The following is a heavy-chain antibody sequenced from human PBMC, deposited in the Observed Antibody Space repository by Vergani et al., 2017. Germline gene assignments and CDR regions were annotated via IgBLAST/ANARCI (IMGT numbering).Heavy chain of an antibody. CDR1: GFTFSSYA. V-gene: IGHV3-23*01. CDR3: ARERVRAGPEGAPPRKYGMDV. D-gene: IGHD1-14*01. Sequence: EVQLLESGGGLVQPGGSLRLSCAASGFTFSSYAMSWVRQAPGKGLEWVSAISGSGGSTYYADSVKGRFTISRDNSKNTLYLQMNSLRAEDTAVYYCARERVRAGPEGAPPRKYGMDVWGQGTTVTVSS. CDR2: ISGSGGST. J-gene: IGHJ6*02.